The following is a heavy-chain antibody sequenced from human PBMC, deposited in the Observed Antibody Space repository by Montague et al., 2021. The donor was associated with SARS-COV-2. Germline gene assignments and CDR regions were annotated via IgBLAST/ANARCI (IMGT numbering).Heavy chain of an antibody. D-gene: IGHD3-10*01. J-gene: IGHJ6*02. CDR1: GGSFSGYY. Sequence: SETLSLTCAVYGGSFSGYYWSWIRQPPGKGLEWIGEINHSGSANYNPSLKSRVTISVDTSKNQFSLKLSSGTAADTAVYYCSRVRYYGSGTSLGMDVWGQGTTVTVSS. CDR3: SRVRYYGSGTSLGMDV. V-gene: IGHV4-34*01. CDR2: INHSGSA.